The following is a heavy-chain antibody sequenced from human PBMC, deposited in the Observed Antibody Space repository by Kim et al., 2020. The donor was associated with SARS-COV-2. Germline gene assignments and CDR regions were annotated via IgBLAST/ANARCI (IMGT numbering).Heavy chain of an antibody. Sequence: SVKVSCKASGGTFSSYAISWVRQAPGQGLEWMGGIIPIFGTANYAQKFQGRVTITADESTSTAYMELSSLRSEDTAVYYCQLELFVGYFDYWGQGTLVTVSS. CDR3: QLELFVGYFDY. CDR1: GGTFSSYA. D-gene: IGHD1-7*01. CDR2: IIPIFGTA. J-gene: IGHJ4*02. V-gene: IGHV1-69*13.